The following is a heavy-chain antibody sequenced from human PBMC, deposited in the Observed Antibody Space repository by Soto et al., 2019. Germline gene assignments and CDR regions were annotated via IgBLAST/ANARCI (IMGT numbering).Heavy chain of an antibody. D-gene: IGHD6-19*01. Sequence: QVQLVQSGAEVKKPGSSVKVSCKASGGTFSSYAISWVRQAPGQGLEWMGGIIPIFGTANYAKKFQGRVTITADESTSTAFMELSSQRSEDTAVYYCAREVRGSSGWYLWVVATDYYGMDVWGQGTTITVSS. CDR3: AREVRGSSGWYLWVVATDYYGMDV. CDR1: GGTFSSYA. V-gene: IGHV1-69*01. CDR2: IIPIFGTA. J-gene: IGHJ6*02.